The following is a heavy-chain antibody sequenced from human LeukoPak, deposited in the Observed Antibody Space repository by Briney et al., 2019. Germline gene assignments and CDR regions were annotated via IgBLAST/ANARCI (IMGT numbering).Heavy chain of an antibody. CDR3: ARDVNQMATRMDV. V-gene: IGHV3-7*03. J-gene: IGHJ6*02. D-gene: IGHD5-24*01. Sequence: GGSLRLSCAASGFTFSSYWMSWVRQAPGKGLEWVANIKQDGSEKYYVDSVKGRFTISRDNAKNTLYLQMNSLRVEDTAVYYCARDVNQMATRMDVWGQGTTVTVSS. CDR1: GFTFSSYW. CDR2: IKQDGSEK.